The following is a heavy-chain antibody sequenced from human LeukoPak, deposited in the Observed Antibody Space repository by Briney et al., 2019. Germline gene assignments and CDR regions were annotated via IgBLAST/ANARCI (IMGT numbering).Heavy chain of an antibody. V-gene: IGHV4-31*03. Sequence: PSQTLSLTCTVSGGSISSGGYYWSWIRQHPGKGLEWIGYIYYSGSTYYNPSLKSRVTISVDTSKNQFSLKLSSVTAADTAVYYCSANYYDSSGYYYDFDYWGQEPWSPSPQ. CDR3: SANYYDSSGYYYDFDY. CDR1: GGSISSGGYY. J-gene: IGHJ4*01. D-gene: IGHD3-22*01. CDR2: IYYSGST.